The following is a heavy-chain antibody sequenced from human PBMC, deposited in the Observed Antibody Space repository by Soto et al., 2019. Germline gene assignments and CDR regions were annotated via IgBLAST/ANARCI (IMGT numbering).Heavy chain of an antibody. Sequence: ASVKVSCKVSGYTLTELSMHWVRQAPGKGLEWMGGFDPEDGGTIYAQKFQGRVTMTEDTSTDTAYMELSSLRSEDTAVYYCATLNYDYIWGSYRATVFDYWGQGTLVTVSS. CDR2: FDPEDGGT. CDR1: GYTLTELS. J-gene: IGHJ4*02. D-gene: IGHD3-16*02. V-gene: IGHV1-24*01. CDR3: ATLNYDYIWGSYRATVFDY.